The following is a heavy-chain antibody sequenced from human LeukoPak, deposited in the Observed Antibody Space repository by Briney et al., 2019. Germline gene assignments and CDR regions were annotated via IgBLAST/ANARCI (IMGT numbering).Heavy chain of an antibody. V-gene: IGHV1-18*04. D-gene: IGHD3-16*02. CDR2: ISAYNGNT. CDR1: GYTFTSNY. Sequence: ASVKVSCKASGYTFTSNYIHWVRQAPGQGLEWMGWISAYNGNTNYAQKLQGRVTMTTDTSTSTAYMELRSLRSDDTAVYYCARDTYYDYVWGSYRQYPYYFDYWGQGTLVTVSS. J-gene: IGHJ4*02. CDR3: ARDTYYDYVWGSYRQYPYYFDY.